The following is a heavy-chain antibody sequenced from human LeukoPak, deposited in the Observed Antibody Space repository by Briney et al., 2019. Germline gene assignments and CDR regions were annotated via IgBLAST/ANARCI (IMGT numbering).Heavy chain of an antibody. V-gene: IGHV3-48*04. CDR2: ISSSSSTI. CDR3: ARDLRKQWLVNSHDVFDI. D-gene: IGHD6-19*01. Sequence: PGGSLRLSCAASGFSFISYSMNWVRQAPGKGLEWGSYISSSSSTIYYEDSRKGRFTISRDNAENSLYLQMNSLRAEDTAVYDCARDLRKQWLVNSHDVFDIWRQGTMVTVSS. J-gene: IGHJ3*02. CDR1: GFSFISYS.